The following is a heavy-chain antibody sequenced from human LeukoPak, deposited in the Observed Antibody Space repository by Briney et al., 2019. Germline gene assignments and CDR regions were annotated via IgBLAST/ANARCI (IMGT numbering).Heavy chain of an antibody. J-gene: IGHJ5*02. D-gene: IGHD3-16*02. Sequence: RPSETLSLTCAVSGGSISSSNWWSWVRQPPGKGLEWIGEIYHSGSTNYNPSLKSRVTISVDKSKNQFSLKLSSVTAADTAVYYCARGGGEVSPPVGNWFDPWGQGTLVTVSS. CDR3: ARGGGEVSPPVGNWFDP. V-gene: IGHV4-4*02. CDR1: GGSISSSNW. CDR2: IYHSGST.